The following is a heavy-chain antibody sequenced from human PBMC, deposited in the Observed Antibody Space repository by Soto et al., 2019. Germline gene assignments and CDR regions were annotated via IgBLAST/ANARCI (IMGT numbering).Heavy chain of an antibody. V-gene: IGHV4-59*01. J-gene: IGHJ3*02. CDR2: IYYSGT. D-gene: IGHD3-22*01. CDR3: ARTYDGSGPNSGGYGFDI. Sequence: QVQLQESGPGLVKPSETLSLTCSVSGGSISSYYWSWIRQPPGKGLEWIAYIYYSGTSYNPSLKSRLSISLDTPKNQFSLQLTSVTAADTAVYYCARTYDGSGPNSGGYGFDIWGQGTLVTVSS. CDR1: GGSISSYY.